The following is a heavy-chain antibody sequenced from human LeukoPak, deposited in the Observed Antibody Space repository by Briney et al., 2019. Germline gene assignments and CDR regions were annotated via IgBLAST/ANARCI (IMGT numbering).Heavy chain of an antibody. J-gene: IGHJ4*02. CDR2: ISWNSGSI. V-gene: IGHV3-9*01. CDR1: GFTFDDYA. CDR3: AKGYYYDSSGYYYDPFDY. Sequence: GGSLRLSCAASGFTFDDYAMHWVRQAPGKGLEWVSGISWNSGSIGYADSVKGRFTISRDNAKNSLYLQMNSLRAEDTALYYCAKGYYYDSSGYYYDPFDYWGQGTLVTVSS. D-gene: IGHD3-22*01.